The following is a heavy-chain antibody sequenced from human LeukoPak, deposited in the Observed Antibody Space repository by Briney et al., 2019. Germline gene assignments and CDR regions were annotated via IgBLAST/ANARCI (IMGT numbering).Heavy chain of an antibody. D-gene: IGHD3-22*01. J-gene: IGHJ3*02. CDR3: ARDDYYDSSGYYYQSVGAFDI. Sequence: GASVKVSCKASGYTFTGYYMHWVRQAPGQGLEWMGWINPNSGGTNYAQKFQGRVTMTRDASISTAYMELSRLRSDDTAVYYCARDDYYDSSGYYYQSVGAFDIWGQGTMVTVSS. V-gene: IGHV1-2*02. CDR1: GYTFTGYY. CDR2: INPNSGGT.